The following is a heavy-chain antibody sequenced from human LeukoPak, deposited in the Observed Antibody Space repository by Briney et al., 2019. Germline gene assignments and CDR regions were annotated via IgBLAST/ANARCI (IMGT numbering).Heavy chain of an antibody. V-gene: IGHV1-69*01. D-gene: IGHD1-26*01. CDR2: IIPIFGTT. CDR3: ARDRRWELLRASAFDI. CDR1: GGTFSSYA. Sequence: SVKVSCKASGGTFSSYAISWVRQAPGQGLEWMGVIIPIFGTTNYAQKFQGRVTITADESTSTAYMELSSLRSEDTAVYYCARDRRWELLRASAFDIWGQGTMVTVSS. J-gene: IGHJ3*02.